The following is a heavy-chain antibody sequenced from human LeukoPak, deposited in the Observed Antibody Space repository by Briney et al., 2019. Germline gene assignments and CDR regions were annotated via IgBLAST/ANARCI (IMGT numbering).Heavy chain of an antibody. CDR2: ISAYNGNT. D-gene: IGHD6-13*01. J-gene: IGHJ3*02. CDR1: GYTFTSYG. Sequence: GASVKVSCKASGYTFTSYGISWVRQAPGQGLEWMGWISAYNGNTNYAQKLRGRVTMTTDTSTSTAYMELRSLRSDDTAVYYCARVASSWYSAAFDIWGQGTMVTVSS. CDR3: ARVASSWYSAAFDI. V-gene: IGHV1-18*01.